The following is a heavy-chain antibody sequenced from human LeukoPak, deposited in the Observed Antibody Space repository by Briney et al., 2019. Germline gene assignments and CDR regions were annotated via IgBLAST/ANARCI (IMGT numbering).Heavy chain of an antibody. V-gene: IGHV3-7*01. J-gene: IGHJ4*02. D-gene: IGHD1-26*01. CDR2: IKQDGSEK. CDR1: GFTFSSYW. Sequence: GGSLRLSCAASGFTFSSYWMSWVRQAPGKGLEWVANIKQDGSEKYYVDPVKGRFTISRDNAKNSLYLQMNSLRAEDTAVYYCAKDNLYSGSYSLDYWGQGTLVTVSS. CDR3: AKDNLYSGSYSLDY.